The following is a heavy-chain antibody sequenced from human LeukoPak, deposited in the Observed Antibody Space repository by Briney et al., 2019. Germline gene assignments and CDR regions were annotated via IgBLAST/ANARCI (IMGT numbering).Heavy chain of an antibody. CDR1: GGTFSSYA. Sequence: GASVTVSCKASGGTFSSYAISWVRQAPGQGLEWMGGIIPIFGTANYAQKFQGRVTITADESTSTAYMELSSLRSEDTAVYYCARDGGYSPFPEYHQYYFDYWGQGTLVTVSS. CDR2: IIPIFGTA. V-gene: IGHV1-69*13. J-gene: IGHJ4*02. D-gene: IGHD5-18*01. CDR3: ARDGGYSPFPEYHQYYFDY.